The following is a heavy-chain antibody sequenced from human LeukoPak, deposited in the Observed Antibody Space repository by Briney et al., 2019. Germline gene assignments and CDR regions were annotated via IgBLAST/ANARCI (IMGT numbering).Heavy chain of an antibody. V-gene: IGHV4-61*02. Sequence: SETLSLTCTVSGSSISSSSYYWGWIRQPAGEGLEWIGRIYTSGSTNYNPSLKSRVTISVDTSKNQFSLKLSSVTAADTAVYYCARGITTLYYFDYWGQGTLVTVSS. CDR2: IYTSGST. J-gene: IGHJ4*02. D-gene: IGHD1-14*01. CDR3: ARGITTLYYFDY. CDR1: GSSISSSSYY.